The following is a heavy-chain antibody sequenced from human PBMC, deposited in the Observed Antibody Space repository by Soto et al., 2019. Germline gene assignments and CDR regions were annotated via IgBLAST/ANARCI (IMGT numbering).Heavy chain of an antibody. D-gene: IGHD3-22*01. CDR2: INAGIGDT. J-gene: IGHJ3*02. CDR3: ALTYFYDSTGYRTDAFDI. V-gene: IGHV1-3*01. Sequence: GASVKVSCKASGYTFTSYAMHWVRQAPGQRLEWMGWINAGIGDTQYSQKFQGRVTITRDTSASTAYMELSSLRSEDTAVYYCALTYFYDSTGYRTDAFDIWGQGTMVTVSS. CDR1: GYTFTSYA.